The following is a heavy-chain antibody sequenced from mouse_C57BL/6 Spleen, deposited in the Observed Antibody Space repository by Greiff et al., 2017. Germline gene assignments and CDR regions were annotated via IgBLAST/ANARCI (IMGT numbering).Heavy chain of an antibody. CDR3: TRSTMVTLYFDY. Sequence: QVQLKESGAELVRPGASVTLSCKASGYTFTDYEMHWVKQTPVHGLEWIGAIDPETGGTAYNQKFKGKAILTADKSSSTAYMELRSLASEDSAVYYCTRSTMVTLYFDYWGQGTTLTVSS. J-gene: IGHJ2*01. D-gene: IGHD2-2*01. CDR2: IDPETGGT. V-gene: IGHV1-15*01. CDR1: GYTFTDYE.